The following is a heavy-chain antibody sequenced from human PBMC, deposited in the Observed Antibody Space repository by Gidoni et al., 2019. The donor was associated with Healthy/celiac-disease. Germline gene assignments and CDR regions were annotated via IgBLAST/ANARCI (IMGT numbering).Heavy chain of an antibody. V-gene: IGHV3-30*18. Sequence: QVQLVESGGGVVQPGRSLRLSCAASGFTFSSYGMHWVRQAPGKGREWVAVISYDGSNKYYADSVKGRFTISRDNSKNTLYLQMNSLRAEDTAVYYCAKGDSSSSDYYYYGMDVWGQGTTVTVSS. CDR3: AKGDSSSSDYYYYGMDV. J-gene: IGHJ6*02. CDR1: GFTFSSYG. D-gene: IGHD6-6*01. CDR2: ISYDGSNK.